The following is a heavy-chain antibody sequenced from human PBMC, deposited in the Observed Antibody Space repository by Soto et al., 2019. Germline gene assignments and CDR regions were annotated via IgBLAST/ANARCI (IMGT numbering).Heavy chain of an antibody. CDR2: IYHSGST. CDR3: ARYLVPAASGYNWFDP. J-gene: IGHJ5*02. V-gene: IGHV4-30-2*01. D-gene: IGHD2-2*01. CDR1: GCSISSGGYS. Sequence: SETLSLTCAVSGCSISSGGYSGSWVRGPPGKGLEWIGYIYHSGSTYYNTSIKSRVTISVDRSKNQFSPKLSSVTAAETAVYYYARYLVPAASGYNWFDPWGQGTLVTVSS.